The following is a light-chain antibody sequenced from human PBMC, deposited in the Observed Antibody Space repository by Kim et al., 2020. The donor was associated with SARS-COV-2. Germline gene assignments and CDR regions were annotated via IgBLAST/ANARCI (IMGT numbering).Light chain of an antibody. V-gene: IGKV1-12*02. Sequence: DIQMTQSPSSVSASVGDRVTITCRASQSIGNWLAWYQQQPGKAPRLLIYAASSLHTGVPSRFSGSGSGTDFTLTISSLHPEDFATYYCQQANSFPYTFGQGTKLEIK. CDR2: AAS. CDR3: QQANSFPYT. CDR1: QSIGNW. J-gene: IGKJ2*01.